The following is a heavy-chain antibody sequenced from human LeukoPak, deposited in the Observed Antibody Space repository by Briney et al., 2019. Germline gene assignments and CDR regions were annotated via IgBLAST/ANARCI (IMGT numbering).Heavy chain of an antibody. J-gene: IGHJ4*02. CDR2: IYYSGST. CDR3: AREIRRITIFGVVIWGFDY. D-gene: IGHD3-3*01. V-gene: IGHV4-30-4*08. Sequence: SWIRQPPGKGLEWIGYIYYSGSTYYNPSLKSRVTISVDTSKNQFSLKLSSVTAADTAVYYCAREIRRITIFGVVIWGFDYWGQGTLVTVSS.